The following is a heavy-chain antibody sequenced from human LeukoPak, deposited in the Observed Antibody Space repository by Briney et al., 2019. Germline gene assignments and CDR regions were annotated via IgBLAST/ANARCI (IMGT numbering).Heavy chain of an antibody. Sequence: SETLSHTCTVSGGSISSYYRSWIRQPPGKGLEWIGYIYYSGSTNYNPSLKSRVTISVDTSKNQFSLKLSSVTAADTAVYYCARAYIAVAGTSHYYYGMDVWGQGTTVTVSS. J-gene: IGHJ6*02. CDR1: GGSISSYY. CDR3: ARAYIAVAGTSHYYYGMDV. V-gene: IGHV4-59*01. CDR2: IYYSGST. D-gene: IGHD6-19*01.